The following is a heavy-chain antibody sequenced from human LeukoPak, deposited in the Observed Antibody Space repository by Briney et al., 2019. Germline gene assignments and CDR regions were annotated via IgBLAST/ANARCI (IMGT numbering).Heavy chain of an antibody. J-gene: IGHJ4*02. CDR2: ISGSGDNT. V-gene: IGHV3-23*01. CDR1: GFTFSTYS. CDR3: AKGSYYDSSGSFYFDY. Sequence: GGSLRLSCVASGFTFSTYSMSWVRQAPGKGLEWVSGISGSGDNTYYADSVKGRFTISRDNSKNTLYVQVNSLGTEDTAAYYCAKGSYYDSSGSFYFDYWGQGTLVTVSS. D-gene: IGHD3-22*01.